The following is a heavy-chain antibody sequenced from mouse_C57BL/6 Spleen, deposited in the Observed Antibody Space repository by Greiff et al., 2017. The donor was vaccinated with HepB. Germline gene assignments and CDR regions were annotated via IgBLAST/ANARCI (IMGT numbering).Heavy chain of an antibody. V-gene: IGHV1-50*01. D-gene: IGHD2-2*01. CDR2: IDPSDSYT. J-gene: IGHJ3*01. Sequence: QVQLQQPGAELVKPGASVKLSCKASGYTFTSYWMQWVKQRPGQGLEWIGEIDPSDSYTNYNQKFKGKATLTVDTSSSTAYMQLSSLTSEDSAVYYCARSMVTTRDFAYWGQGTLVTVSA. CDR3: ARSMVTTRDFAY. CDR1: GYTFTSYW.